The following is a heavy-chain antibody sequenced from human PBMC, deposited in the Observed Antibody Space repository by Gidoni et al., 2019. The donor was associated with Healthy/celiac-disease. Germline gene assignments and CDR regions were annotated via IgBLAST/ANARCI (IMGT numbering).Heavy chain of an antibody. Sequence: QAQLVQSGAEVKKPGSSVKVSCKASGGTFRSHAISWVRQAPGQGLEWMGGIIPIFGTANYAQKFQGRVTITADESTSTAYMELSSLRSEDTAVYYCAGQQLIRGFVGDYYYGMDVWGQGTTVTVSS. D-gene: IGHD6-13*01. CDR3: AGQQLIRGFVGDYYYGMDV. CDR2: IIPIFGTA. J-gene: IGHJ6*02. CDR1: GGTFRSHA. V-gene: IGHV1-69*01.